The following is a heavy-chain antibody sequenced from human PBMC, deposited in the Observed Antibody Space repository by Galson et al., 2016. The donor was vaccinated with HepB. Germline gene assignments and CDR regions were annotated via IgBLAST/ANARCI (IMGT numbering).Heavy chain of an antibody. CDR1: GYTFSSQG. D-gene: IGHD3-10*01. Sequence: SVKVSCKASGYTFSSQGISWVRQAPGQGLEWMGWIRGYGGDTNYAQKFQGRVTMTTDTSTSTAYMKLRSLRSDDTAVYYCARHYYGSGSYVFDIWGQGTMVTVSS. V-gene: IGHV1-18*01. CDR3: ARHYYGSGSYVFDI. CDR2: IRGYGGDT. J-gene: IGHJ3*02.